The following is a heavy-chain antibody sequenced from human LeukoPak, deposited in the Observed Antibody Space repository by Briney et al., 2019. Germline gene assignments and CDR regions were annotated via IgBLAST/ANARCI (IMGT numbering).Heavy chain of an antibody. CDR3: ASGDFWSGYSHFDY. J-gene: IGHJ4*02. D-gene: IGHD3-3*01. V-gene: IGHV4-59*01. CDR2: IYYSGST. Sequence: SETLSLTCTVSGASITNYYWSWIRQPPGKGLEWIGYIYYSGSTNYNPSLKSRVTISVDTSKNQFSLKLSSVTAADTAVYYCASGDFWSGYSHFDYWGQGTLVTVSS. CDR1: GASITNYY.